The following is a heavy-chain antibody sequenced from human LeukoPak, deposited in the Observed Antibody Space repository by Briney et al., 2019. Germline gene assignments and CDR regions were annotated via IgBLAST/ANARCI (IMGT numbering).Heavy chain of an antibody. CDR1: GFTFTTYW. Sequence: PGESLRLSCAASGFTFTTYWMSWVRQAPGKGLEWVANIKQDGNEKYYVDSVKGRFTISRDNAKNSLYLQMNSLRAEDTAVYYCARVGSSGSLGLWGQGTLVTVSS. CDR3: ARVGSSGSLGL. CDR2: IKQDGNEK. V-gene: IGHV3-7*01. D-gene: IGHD2-2*01. J-gene: IGHJ4*02.